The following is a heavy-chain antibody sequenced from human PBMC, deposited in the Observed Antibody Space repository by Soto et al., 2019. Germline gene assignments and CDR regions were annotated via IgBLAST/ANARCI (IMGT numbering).Heavy chain of an antibody. D-gene: IGHD1-1*01. CDR3: ARGRYGDY. J-gene: IGHJ4*02. CDR2: ISAHNGNT. Sequence: QIHLVQSGAEVKKPGASVKVSCKGSGYGFTTYGITWVRQAPGQGLEWMAWISAHNGNTNYAQKLQGRVTVTRDTATSTAYMELSSLRSDDTAVYDYARGRYGDYWGQGALVTVSS. CDR1: GYGFTTYG. V-gene: IGHV1-18*01.